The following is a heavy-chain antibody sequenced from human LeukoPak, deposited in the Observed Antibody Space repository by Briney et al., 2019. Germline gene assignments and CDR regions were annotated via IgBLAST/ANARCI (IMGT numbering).Heavy chain of an antibody. CDR3: ATYSGNYQSAY. Sequence: GASVKVSCKASGYTFTGYYMHWVRQAPGQGLEWMGRINPNNGGTNYAQEFQGRVTMTRDTSISTAYMELSRLRSDETAIYYCATYSGNYQSAYWGQGTLVTVSS. V-gene: IGHV1-2*06. CDR1: GYTFTGYY. J-gene: IGHJ4*02. D-gene: IGHD1-26*01. CDR2: INPNNGGT.